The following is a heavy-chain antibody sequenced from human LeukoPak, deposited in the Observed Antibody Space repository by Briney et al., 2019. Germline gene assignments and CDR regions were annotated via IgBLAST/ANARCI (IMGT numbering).Heavy chain of an antibody. V-gene: IGHV4-59*01. CDR2: IYYSGST. Sequence: SETLSLTCTVSGGSISSYYRSWIRQPPGKGLEWIGYIYYSGSTNYNPSLKSRVTISVDTSKNQFSLKLSSVTAADTAVYYCARARWLQKYYFDYWGQGTLVTVSS. J-gene: IGHJ4*02. CDR3: ARARWLQKYYFDY. CDR1: GGSISSYY. D-gene: IGHD5-24*01.